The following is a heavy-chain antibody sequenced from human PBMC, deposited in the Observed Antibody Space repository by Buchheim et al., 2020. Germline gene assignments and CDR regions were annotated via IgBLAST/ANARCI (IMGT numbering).Heavy chain of an antibody. Sequence: QVKLQESGPGLVKPSGTLSLTCAVSADSIGSSNWWTWVRQPPGKGLEWIGEIYHSGSTNYNPSLKNRVTISVDKSNNQFSLKLTSVTAADTAVYYCAREVVPAAMDGPYFDYWGQGTL. CDR2: IYHSGST. CDR1: ADSIGSSNW. D-gene: IGHD2-2*01. J-gene: IGHJ4*02. V-gene: IGHV4-4*02. CDR3: AREVVPAAMDGPYFDY.